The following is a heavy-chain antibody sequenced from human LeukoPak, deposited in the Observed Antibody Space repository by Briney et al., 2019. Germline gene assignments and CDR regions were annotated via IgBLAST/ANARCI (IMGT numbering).Heavy chain of an antibody. D-gene: IGHD6-13*01. V-gene: IGHV1-46*01. CDR3: ATYSAAGRTYYFDY. Sequence: ASVKVSCKASGYTFTSYYMHWVRQAPGQGLEWMGIINPSGGSTSYAQKFQGGVTMTRDMSTSTVYMELRSLRSDDTAVYYCATYSAAGRTYYFDYWGQGALVTVSS. J-gene: IGHJ4*02. CDR2: INPSGGST. CDR1: GYTFTSYY.